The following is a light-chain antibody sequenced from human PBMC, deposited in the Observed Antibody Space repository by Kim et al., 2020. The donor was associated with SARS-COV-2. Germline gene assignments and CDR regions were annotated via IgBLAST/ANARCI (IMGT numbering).Light chain of an antibody. CDR1: QSVSSNY. J-gene: IGKJ1*01. CDR2: GAS. Sequence: SPGKRATLSRRASQSVSSNYLAWYQQKPGQAPRLLIYGASSRATGIPDRFSGNGSGTDFTLTITRLEPEDFAVYYCQQYSSSPATFGQGTKVDIK. CDR3: QQYSSSPAT. V-gene: IGKV3-20*01.